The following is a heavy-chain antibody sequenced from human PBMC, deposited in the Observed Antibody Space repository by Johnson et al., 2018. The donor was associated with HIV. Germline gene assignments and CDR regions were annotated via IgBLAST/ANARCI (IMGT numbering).Heavy chain of an antibody. CDR2: FSDDGEDR. CDR1: GFTFSSYA. V-gene: IGHV3-64*01. CDR3: ARDTDDFWSGAGAFDI. J-gene: IGHJ3*02. D-gene: IGHD3-3*01. Sequence: VQLVESGGGVVQPGRSLRLSCAASGFTFSSYAMLWVRQAPGKGLEYVSGFSDDGEDRYYANSVKARFTISRDNSKNTLYLQMDRLRSEDTAVYYCARDTDDFWSGAGAFDIWGQGTMVTVSS.